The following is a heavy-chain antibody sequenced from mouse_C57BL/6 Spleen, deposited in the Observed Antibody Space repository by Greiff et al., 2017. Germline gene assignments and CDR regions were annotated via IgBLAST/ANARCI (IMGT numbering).Heavy chain of an antibody. CDR3: AREDGSSYRWYFDV. D-gene: IGHD1-1*01. CDR1: GYTFTSYW. V-gene: IGHV1-55*01. CDR2: IYPGSGST. Sequence: QVQLQQPGAELVKPGASVKMSCKASGYTFTSYWITWVKQRPGQGLEWIGDIYPGSGSTNYNEKFKSKATLTVDTSSSTAYMQLSSLTSEDSAVYDCAREDGSSYRWYFDVWGTGTTVTVSS. J-gene: IGHJ1*03.